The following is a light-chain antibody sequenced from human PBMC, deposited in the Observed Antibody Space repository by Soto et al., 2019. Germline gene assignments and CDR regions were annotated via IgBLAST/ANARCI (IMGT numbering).Light chain of an antibody. CDR2: LNSDGSH. CDR1: SGHNSYA. Sequence: QSVLTQSPSASASLGASVKLTCTLSSGHNSYAIAWHQQQPEKGPRYLMKLNSDGSHNKGDGIPDRFSGSSSGAERYLTISSLQSGDEADYYCQTWGTDSHVVFGGGTKLTVL. CDR3: QTWGTDSHVV. V-gene: IGLV4-69*01. J-gene: IGLJ2*01.